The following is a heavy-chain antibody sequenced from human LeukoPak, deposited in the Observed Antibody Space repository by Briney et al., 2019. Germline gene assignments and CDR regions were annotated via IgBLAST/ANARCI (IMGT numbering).Heavy chain of an antibody. J-gene: IGHJ4*02. Sequence: SETLSLTCAVYGGSFSGYYWSWIRQPPGKGLEWIGEINHSGSTNYNPSLKSRVTISVDTSKNQFSLKLSSVTAADTAVYYCARVSGYSHNNFDYWGQGTLVTVSS. D-gene: IGHD5-18*01. CDR3: ARVSGYSHNNFDY. CDR1: GGSFSGYY. CDR2: INHSGST. V-gene: IGHV4-34*01.